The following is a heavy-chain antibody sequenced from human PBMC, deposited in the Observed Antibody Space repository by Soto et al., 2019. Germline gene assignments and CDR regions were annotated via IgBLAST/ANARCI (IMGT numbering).Heavy chain of an antibody. CDR2: IDPSDSYT. V-gene: IGHV5-10-1*01. J-gene: IGHJ6*02. Sequence: GESLKISCKGSGYSFTSYWISWVRQMPGKGLEWMGRIDPSDSYTNYSPSFQGHVTISADKSISTAYLQWSSLKASDTAMYYCARSSGDSSSWYGTFYYYYGMDVWGQGTTVTVS. CDR3: ARSSGDSSSWYGTFYYYYGMDV. D-gene: IGHD6-13*01. CDR1: GYSFTSYW.